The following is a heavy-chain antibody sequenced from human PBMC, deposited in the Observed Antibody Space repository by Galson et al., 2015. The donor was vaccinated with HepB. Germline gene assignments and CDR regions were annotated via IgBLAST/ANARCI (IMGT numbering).Heavy chain of an antibody. V-gene: IGHV3-48*02. J-gene: IGHJ4*02. CDR1: GFTFSSYS. D-gene: IGHD3-3*01. Sequence: SLRLSCAASGFTFSSYSMNWVRQAPGKGLEWVSYISSSSTIYYADSVKGRFIISRDNAKNSLYLQMNSLRDEDTAVYYCAGGGPDFWEFDYWGQGTLVTVSS. CDR3: AGGGPDFWEFDY. CDR2: ISSSSTI.